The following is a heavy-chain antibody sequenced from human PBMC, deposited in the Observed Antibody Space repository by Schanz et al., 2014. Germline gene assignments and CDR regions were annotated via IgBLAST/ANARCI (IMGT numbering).Heavy chain of an antibody. D-gene: IGHD2-21*02. CDR3: ARDLNRCGGDCYSG. CDR2: ISYDGNNE. CDR1: GFIFSNSW. V-gene: IGHV3-30*03. J-gene: IGHJ4*02. Sequence: QVQLVESGGGVVQPGRSLRLSCAASGFIFSNSWMSWVRQAPGKGLEWVAVISYDGNNEDYADSVKGRFTISRDNPKKTLYLQMNSLRAEDTAVYYCARDLNRCGGDCYSGWGLGTLVTVSS.